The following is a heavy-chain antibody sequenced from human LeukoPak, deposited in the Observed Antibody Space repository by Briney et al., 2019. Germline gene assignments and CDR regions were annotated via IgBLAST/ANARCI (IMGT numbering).Heavy chain of an antibody. D-gene: IGHD3-16*01. Sequence: GGSLRLPCAASGFTFSSYSMNWARQAPGKGLEWVASINHNGNVNYYVDSVKGRFTISRDNAKNSLYLQMSNLRAEDTAVYFCARGGGLDVWGQGATVTVSS. CDR3: ARGGGLDV. CDR1: GFTFSSYS. CDR2: INHNGNVN. V-gene: IGHV3-7*03. J-gene: IGHJ6*02.